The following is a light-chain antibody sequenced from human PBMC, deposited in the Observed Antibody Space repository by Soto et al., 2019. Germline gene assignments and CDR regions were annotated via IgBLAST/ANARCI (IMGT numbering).Light chain of an antibody. CDR2: AAS. CDR3: QQLNSYPLT. CDR1: QGISSW. Sequence: DIQMTPSPSFVSASAVDRVTITGRASQGISSWLAWYQQKPGRAPKLLIYAASTLQSGVPSRFSGSGSGTDFTLTISSLQPEDFATYYCQQLNSYPLTFGGGTKVDIK. J-gene: IGKJ4*01. V-gene: IGKV1-12*01.